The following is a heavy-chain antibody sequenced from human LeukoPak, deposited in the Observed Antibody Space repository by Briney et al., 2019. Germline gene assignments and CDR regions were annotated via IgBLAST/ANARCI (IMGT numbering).Heavy chain of an antibody. Sequence: GGSLRLSCAASGFTFSTYGIHWARQAPGKGLEWVAVISYDGSNKYYADSVKGRFTISRDNSKNTLYLQMNSLRAEDTAVYYCARDGWELPQTHYYYYMDVWGKGTTVTVSS. V-gene: IGHV3-30*19. CDR1: GFTFSTYG. J-gene: IGHJ6*03. D-gene: IGHD1-26*01. CDR3: ARDGWELPQTHYYYYMDV. CDR2: ISYDGSNK.